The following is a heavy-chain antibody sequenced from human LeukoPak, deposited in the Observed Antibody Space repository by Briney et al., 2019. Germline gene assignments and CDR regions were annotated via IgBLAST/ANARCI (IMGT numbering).Heavy chain of an antibody. J-gene: IGHJ3*02. V-gene: IGHV4-61*02. CDR2: IYTSGSA. CDR3: ARRKVAGTDDAFDI. CDR1: GGSISSGSYY. Sequence: PSETLSLTCTVSGGSISSGSYYWSWIRQPAGKGLEWIGRIYTSGSANYNPSLKSRVTISVDTSKNQFSLKLSSVTAADTAVYYCARRKVAGTDDAFDIWGQGTMVTVSS. D-gene: IGHD6-19*01.